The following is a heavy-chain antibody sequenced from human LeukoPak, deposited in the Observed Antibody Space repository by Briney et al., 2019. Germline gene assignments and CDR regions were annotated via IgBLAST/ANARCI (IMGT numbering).Heavy chain of an antibody. CDR2: IYTSGST. V-gene: IGHV4-61*02. D-gene: IGHD6-13*01. CDR3: ARGGSSNIGKNFDY. CDR1: GGSISSGSYY. J-gene: IGHJ4*02. Sequence: SQTLSLTCTVSGGSISSGSYYWSWIRQPAGKGLEWIGRIYTSGSTNYNPSLKSRVTISVDTSKNQFSLKLSSVTAVDTAVYYCARGGSSNIGKNFDYWGQGTLVTVSS.